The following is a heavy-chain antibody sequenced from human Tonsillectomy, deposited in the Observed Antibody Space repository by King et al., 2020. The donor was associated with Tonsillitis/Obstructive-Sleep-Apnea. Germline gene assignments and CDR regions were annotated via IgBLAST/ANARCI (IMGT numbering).Heavy chain of an antibody. V-gene: IGHV3-53*01. CDR1: GFTVSNND. CDR3: ARADYDSSGYYLSGFDY. Sequence: VQLVESGGGLIQPGGSLRLSCAASGFTVSNNDMSWVRQAPGKGLGWVSVIYSGGITYYEDSVKGRFTISRDNSKNTLYLQMYSLRAEDTAVYYCARADYDSSGYYLSGFDYWGQGTLVTVSS. CDR2: IYSGGIT. D-gene: IGHD3-22*01. J-gene: IGHJ4*02.